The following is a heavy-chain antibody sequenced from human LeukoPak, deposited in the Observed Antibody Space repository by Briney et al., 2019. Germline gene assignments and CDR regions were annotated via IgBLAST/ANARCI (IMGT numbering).Heavy chain of an antibody. Sequence: PSETLSLTCTVSGGSIISSSYYWGWIRQPPGKGLEWIGSIYHSGSTYYNPSLKSRVTISIDTPKNQFSLKLGSVIAADTSVYSCARQRSGSGWYHYFDYWGQGTLVTVSS. D-gene: IGHD6-19*01. CDR1: GGSIISSSYY. CDR3: ARQRSGSGWYHYFDY. V-gene: IGHV4-39*01. J-gene: IGHJ4*02. CDR2: IYHSGST.